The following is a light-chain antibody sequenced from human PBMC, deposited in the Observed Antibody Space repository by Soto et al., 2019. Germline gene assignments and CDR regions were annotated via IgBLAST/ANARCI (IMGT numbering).Light chain of an antibody. V-gene: IGKV1-8*01. CDR2: AAS. CDR3: QQSYSTPRT. CDR1: QGLSNY. J-gene: IGKJ1*01. Sequence: AIRRTQSPSSLSASTGDRVTITCRASQGLSNYLAWYQQKPGKAPNLLIYAASSLQSGVPSRFSGSGSGTDFTLTISTLQTEDFATYYCQQSYSTPRTFGQGTKVDIK.